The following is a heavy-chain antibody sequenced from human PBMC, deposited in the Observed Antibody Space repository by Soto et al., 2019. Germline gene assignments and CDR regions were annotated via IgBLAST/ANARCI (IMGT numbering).Heavy chain of an antibody. Sequence: EVQLVESGGGFVQPGGSLRLSCAASGFTFSSYWMHWVRQAPGAGPVWVSRISSDGSSIYYADSVKGRFTVSRDNAKNTLYRQMSSLRADDKAVYYCGRSREGYSYFEHWGQGILVTVSS. D-gene: IGHD4-4*01. V-gene: IGHV3-74*01. CDR2: ISSDGSSI. J-gene: IGHJ4*02. CDR1: GFTFSSYW. CDR3: GRSREGYSYFEH.